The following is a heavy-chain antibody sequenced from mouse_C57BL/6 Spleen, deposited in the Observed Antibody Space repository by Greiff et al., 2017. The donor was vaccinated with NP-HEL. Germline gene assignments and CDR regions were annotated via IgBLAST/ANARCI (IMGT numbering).Heavy chain of an antibody. J-gene: IGHJ2*01. CDR2: INPSNGGT. CDR1: GYTFTSYW. Sequence: QVQLKQPGTELVKPGASVKLSCKASGYTFTSYWMHWVKQRPGQGLEWIGNINPSNGGTNYNEKFKSKDTLTVDKSSSTAYMQLSSLTSEDSAVYYCARGMITDYFDYWGQGTTLTVSS. V-gene: IGHV1-53*01. CDR3: ARGMITDYFDY. D-gene: IGHD2-4*01.